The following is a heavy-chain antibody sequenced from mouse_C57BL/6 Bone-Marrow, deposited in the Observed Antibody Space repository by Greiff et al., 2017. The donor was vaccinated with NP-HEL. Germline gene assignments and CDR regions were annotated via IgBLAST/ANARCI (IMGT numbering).Heavy chain of an antibody. CDR1: GFTFSSYG. J-gene: IGHJ4*01. D-gene: IGHD5-5*01. CDR2: ISSGGSYT. CDR3: ARRPRTTSYYYAMDY. Sequence: EVKLVESGGDLVKPGGSLKLSCAASGFTFSSYGMSWVRQTPDKRLEWVATISSGGSYTYYPDSVKGRFTISRDNAKNTLYLQMSSLKSEDTAMYYCARRPRTTSYYYAMDYWGQGTSVTVSS. V-gene: IGHV5-6*02.